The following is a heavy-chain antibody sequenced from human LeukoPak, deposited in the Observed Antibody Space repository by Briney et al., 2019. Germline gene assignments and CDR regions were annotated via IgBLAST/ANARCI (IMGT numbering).Heavy chain of an antibody. CDR1: GYTFSSYA. D-gene: IGHD5-12*01. CDR2: ISTYNGNT. V-gene: IGHV1-18*01. J-gene: IGHJ4*02. Sequence: ASMKVSCKASGYTFSSYAISWVRQAPGQGLEWMGWISTYNGNTNYAQKFQGRVTMTRDTSISTAYMELSRLRSDDTAVYYCARVVATIMLDYWGQGTLVTVSS. CDR3: ARVVATIMLDY.